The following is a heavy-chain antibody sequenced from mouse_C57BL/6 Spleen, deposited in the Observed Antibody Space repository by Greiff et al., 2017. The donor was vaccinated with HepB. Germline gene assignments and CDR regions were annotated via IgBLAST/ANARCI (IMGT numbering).Heavy chain of an antibody. V-gene: IGHV1-54*01. CDR3: ARNRSSTYYYAMDY. CDR2: INPGSGGT. Sequence: QVQLQQSGAELVRPGTSVKVSCKASGYAFTNYLIEWVKQRPGQGLEWIGVINPGSGGTNYNEKFKGKATLTADKSSSTAYMQMSSLTSEDSAVYFCARNRSSTYYYAMDYWGQGTSVTVSS. CDR1: GYAFTNYL. J-gene: IGHJ4*01. D-gene: IGHD5-1*01.